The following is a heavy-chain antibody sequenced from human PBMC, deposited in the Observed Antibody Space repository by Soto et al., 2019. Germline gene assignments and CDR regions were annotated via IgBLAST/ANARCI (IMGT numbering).Heavy chain of an antibody. CDR2: INPSGGST. V-gene: IGHV1-46*03. D-gene: IGHD1-1*01. CDR3: ARDWNDGNWYLDL. CDR1: GYTFTSYY. Sequence: ASVKVSCKASGYTFTSYYMHWVRQAPGQGLEWMGIINPSGGSTSYAQKFQGRVTMTRDTSTSTVCMELSSLRSEDTAVYYCARDWNDGNWYLDLWGRGTLVTVSS. J-gene: IGHJ2*01.